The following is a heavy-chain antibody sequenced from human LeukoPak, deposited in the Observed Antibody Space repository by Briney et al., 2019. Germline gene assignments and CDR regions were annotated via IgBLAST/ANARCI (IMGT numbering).Heavy chain of an antibody. CDR2: IYPGDSDT. CDR1: GYSFSNYW. J-gene: IGHJ3*02. CDR3: ASGSGSGSYWGGAFDI. V-gene: IGHV5-51*01. Sequence: LGESLKISCKGSGYSFSNYWIGWVRQMPGKGLEWMGIIYPGDSDTRYSPSFQGQVTISADKSISTADLQWSSLKASDTAMYYCASGSGSGSYWGGAFDIWGQGTMVTVSS. D-gene: IGHD3-10*01.